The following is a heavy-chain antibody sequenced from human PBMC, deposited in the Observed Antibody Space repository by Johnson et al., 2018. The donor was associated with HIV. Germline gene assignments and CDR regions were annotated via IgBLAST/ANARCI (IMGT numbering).Heavy chain of an antibody. Sequence: QVQLMESGGGVVQPGRSLRLSCAASGFTFSRYAMHWVRQAPGKGLEWVAVISYDGSNKYYADSVKGRVTISRDNSKNTLFLQMNSLRAEDTAVYYCAKDIRCSRDGYNRDDGFDIWGQGTMVTVSS. D-gene: IGHD5-24*01. V-gene: IGHV3-30-3*01. CDR1: GFTFSRYA. CDR2: ISYDGSNK. CDR3: AKDIRCSRDGYNRDDGFDI. J-gene: IGHJ3*02.